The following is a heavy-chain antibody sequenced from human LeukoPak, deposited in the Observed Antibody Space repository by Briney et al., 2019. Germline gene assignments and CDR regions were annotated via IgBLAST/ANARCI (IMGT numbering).Heavy chain of an antibody. CDR1: GYTFTTDT. CDR2: INPGNGNT. J-gene: IGHJ4*02. CDR3: ARDGSMVRGVIISYYFDY. Sequence: TAVKPACNTAGYTFTTDTMHWVRQAPGQRPEWMGWINPGNGNTKYSQEFQGRVTITRDTSASTAYMELSSLRSDDMAVYYCARDGSMVRGVIISYYFDYWGQGTLVTVSS. D-gene: IGHD3-10*01. V-gene: IGHV1-3*03.